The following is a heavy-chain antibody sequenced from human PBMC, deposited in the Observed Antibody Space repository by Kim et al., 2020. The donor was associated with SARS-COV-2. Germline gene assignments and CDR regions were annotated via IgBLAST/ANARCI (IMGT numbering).Heavy chain of an antibody. CDR3: ARDHKYVVVPAATNWFDP. D-gene: IGHD2-2*01. CDR1: GFTFSSYE. Sequence: GGSLRLSCAASGFTFSSYEMNWVRQAPGKGLEWVSYISSSGRTIYYADSVKGRFTISRDNAKNSLYLQMNSLRAEDTAVYYCARDHKYVVVPAATNWFDPWGQGTLVTVSS. J-gene: IGHJ5*02. CDR2: ISSSGRTI. V-gene: IGHV3-48*03.